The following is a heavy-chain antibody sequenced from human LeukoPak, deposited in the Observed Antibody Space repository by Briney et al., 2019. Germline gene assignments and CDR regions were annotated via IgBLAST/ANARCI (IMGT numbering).Heavy chain of an antibody. D-gene: IGHD3-3*01. CDR1: GGSISSYY. Sequence: PSETLSLTCTVSGGSISSYYWSWIRQPAGKGLEWIGRIYTSGSTNYNPSLKSRVTMSVDTSKNQFSLKLSSVTAADTAAYYCARESRATIFGVVIRDYYYGMDVWGQGTTVTVSS. J-gene: IGHJ6*02. CDR3: ARESRATIFGVVIRDYYYGMDV. CDR2: IYTSGST. V-gene: IGHV4-4*07.